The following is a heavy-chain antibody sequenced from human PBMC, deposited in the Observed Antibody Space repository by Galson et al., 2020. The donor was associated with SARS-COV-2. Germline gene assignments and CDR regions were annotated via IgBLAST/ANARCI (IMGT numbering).Heavy chain of an antibody. CDR3: ARGNRVAAAKRCAFDI. J-gene: IGHJ3*02. CDR1: GGSISNEGYY. D-gene: IGHD6-13*01. CDR2: IYFTGSA. Sequence: ETSETLSLTCNVSGGSISNEGYYWGWIRQHPGKGLEGIAYIYFTGSAYYNPSLKRRVTISVDTSKNQFSLRLSSVTAADAAVYFGARGNRVAAAKRCAFDIWGQGRMVTVSS. V-gene: IGHV4-31*03.